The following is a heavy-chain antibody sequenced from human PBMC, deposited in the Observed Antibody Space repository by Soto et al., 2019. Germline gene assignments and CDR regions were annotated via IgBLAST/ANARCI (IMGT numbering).Heavy chain of an antibody. V-gene: IGHV1-8*01. Sequence: ASVKVSCKASGYIFSNNDVSWVRQATGQGLEWMGWMNPGSGDTGYAQKFQGRVTMTRNISIATAYMELSSLRADDTAIYYCARMASFGSLNWFDPWGQGTLVTVSS. CDR1: GYIFSNND. CDR2: MNPGSGDT. CDR3: ARMASFGSLNWFDP. J-gene: IGHJ5*02. D-gene: IGHD3-10*01.